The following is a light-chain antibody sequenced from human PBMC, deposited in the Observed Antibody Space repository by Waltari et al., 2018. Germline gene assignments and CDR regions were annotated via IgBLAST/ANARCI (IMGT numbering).Light chain of an antibody. V-gene: IGKV1-39*01. CDR1: QSITSY. J-gene: IGKJ1*01. Sequence: DIQMTQSPSSLSAFVGDRVTITCRASQSITSYLHWYQQKPGKAPKLLIYGASTLQSGVPSRISGSGAGTDFTLTINSLQPEDFATYYCQQSYTIPTFGQGTKVEIK. CDR3: QQSYTIPT. CDR2: GAS.